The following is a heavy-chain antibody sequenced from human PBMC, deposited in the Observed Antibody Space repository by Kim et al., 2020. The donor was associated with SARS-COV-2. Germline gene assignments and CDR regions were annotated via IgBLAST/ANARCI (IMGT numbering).Heavy chain of an antibody. CDR3: RKNRAAKCYSAGTYY. Sequence: GGSLRLSCAASEFTFSSCGMSWVRQAPGKGLEWVSAISGSGGTKYYADYENGRTIISRANSKNMYLQIINRRRAEATADHFGRKNRAAKCYSAGTYY. CDR1: EFTFSSCG. D-gene: IGHD2-15*01. V-gene: IGHV3-23*01. J-gene: IGHJ6*01. CDR2: ISGSGGTK.